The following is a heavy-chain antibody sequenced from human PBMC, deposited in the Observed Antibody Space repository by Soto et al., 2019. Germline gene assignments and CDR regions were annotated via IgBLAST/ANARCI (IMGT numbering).Heavy chain of an antibody. D-gene: IGHD3-16*02. J-gene: IGHJ4*02. CDR1: GYSFTSYW. CDR2: IYPGDSDT. V-gene: IGHV5-51*01. CDR3: ALSPGLGSYPPGSLDY. Sequence: PGESLKISCKGSGYSFTSYWIGWVRQMPGKGLEWMGIIYPGDSDTRYSPSFQGQVTISADKSISTAYLQWSSLKASDTAMYYCALSPGLGSYPPGSLDYWGQGTLVTVSS.